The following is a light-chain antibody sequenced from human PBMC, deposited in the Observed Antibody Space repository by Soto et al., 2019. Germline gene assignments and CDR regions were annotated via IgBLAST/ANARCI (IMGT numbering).Light chain of an antibody. CDR2: KPS. CDR3: QQYNSYWT. J-gene: IGKJ1*01. Sequence: DLQMTQSPSPLSASVGDRVTLTFRASQSISSWLAWYQQKPGKAPKLLIYKPSSLESGAPSRFSGSGSGTEFTLTISSLQPDDFATYYCQQYNSYWTFGQGTKVEIK. CDR1: QSISSW. V-gene: IGKV1-5*03.